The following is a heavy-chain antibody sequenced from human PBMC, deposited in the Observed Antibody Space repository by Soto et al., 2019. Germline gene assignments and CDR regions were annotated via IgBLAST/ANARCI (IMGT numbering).Heavy chain of an antibody. D-gene: IGHD3-10*01. CDR2: IIPIFGTA. V-gene: IGHV1-69*06. CDR3: ARLWFGDHVAAFDI. J-gene: IGHJ3*02. Sequence: SVKVSCKASGGTLSSYAISWVRQAPGQGLEWMGGIIPIFGTANYAQKFQGRVTITADKSTSTAYMELSSLRSEDTAVYYCARLWFGDHVAAFDIWGQGTMVTVSS. CDR1: GGTLSSYA.